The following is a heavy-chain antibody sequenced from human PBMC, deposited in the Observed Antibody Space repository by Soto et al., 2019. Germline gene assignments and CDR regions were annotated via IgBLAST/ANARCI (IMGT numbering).Heavy chain of an antibody. CDR3: ASGVQYYDILTGYQNYYYYMDV. V-gene: IGHV4-59*01. CDR1: GGSISSYY. CDR2: IYYSGST. D-gene: IGHD3-9*01. J-gene: IGHJ6*03. Sequence: PSETLSLTCTVSGGSISSYYWSWIRQPPGKGLEWIGYIYYSGSTNYNPSLKSRVTISVDTSKNQFSLKLSSVTAADTAVYYCASGVQYYDILTGYQNYYYYMDVWGKGTTVTVSS.